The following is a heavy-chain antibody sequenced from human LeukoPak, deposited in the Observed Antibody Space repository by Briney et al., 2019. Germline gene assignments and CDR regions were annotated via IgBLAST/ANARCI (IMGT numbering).Heavy chain of an antibody. V-gene: IGHV1-2*06. CDR2: INPNSGGT. J-gene: IGHJ4*02. Sequence: ASVKVSCKASGGTFSSYAISWVRQAPGQGLEWMGRINPNSGGTNYAQKFQGRVTMTRDTSISTAYMELSRLRSDDTAVYYCAVTYYYDSSGYYYFDYWGQGTLVTVSS. D-gene: IGHD3-22*01. CDR1: GGTFSSYA. CDR3: AVTYYYDSSGYYYFDY.